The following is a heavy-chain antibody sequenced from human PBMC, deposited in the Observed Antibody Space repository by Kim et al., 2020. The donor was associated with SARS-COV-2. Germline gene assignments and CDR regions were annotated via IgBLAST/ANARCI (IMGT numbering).Heavy chain of an antibody. V-gene: IGHV4-31*03. D-gene: IGHD5-12*01. Sequence: SETLSLTCTVSGGSISSGGYYWSWIRQHPGKGLEWIGYIYYSGSTYYNPSLKSRVTISVDTSKNQFSLKLSSVTAADTAVYYCARVPDSGSDGMDVWGQGTTVTVSS. CDR2: IYYSGST. CDR3: ARVPDSGSDGMDV. CDR1: GGSISSGGYY. J-gene: IGHJ6*02.